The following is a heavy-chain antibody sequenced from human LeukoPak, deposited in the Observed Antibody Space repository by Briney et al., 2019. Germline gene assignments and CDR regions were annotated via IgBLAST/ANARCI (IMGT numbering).Heavy chain of an antibody. Sequence: ASETLSLTCAVYGGSFSGYYWSWIRQPPGKGLEWIGEINHSGSTNYNPSLKSRVTISVDTSKNQFSLKLSSVTAADTAVYYCARMGVVPAAIAYFDYWGQGTLVTVSS. CDR3: ARMGVVPAAIAYFDY. J-gene: IGHJ4*02. D-gene: IGHD2-2*01. CDR1: GGSFSGYY. CDR2: INHSGST. V-gene: IGHV4-34*01.